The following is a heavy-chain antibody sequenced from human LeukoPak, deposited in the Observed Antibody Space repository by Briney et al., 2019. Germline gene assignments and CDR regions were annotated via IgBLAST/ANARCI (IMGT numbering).Heavy chain of an antibody. Sequence: EASVKVSCKASGYSFTDYYVHWVRQAPGQGLEWMGWINPNNDDTKYAQKFEGKVTMTRDTSITTAYMELSSLTSDDTAVYYCARSRVMDVWGQGTTVTVSS. CDR2: INPNNDDT. D-gene: IGHD5-24*01. CDR1: GYSFTDYY. CDR3: ARSRVMDV. V-gene: IGHV1-2*02. J-gene: IGHJ6*02.